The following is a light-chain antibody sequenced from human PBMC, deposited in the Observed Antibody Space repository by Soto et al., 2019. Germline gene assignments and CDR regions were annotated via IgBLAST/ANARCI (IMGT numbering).Light chain of an antibody. CDR2: GAS. Sequence: ETVVTQSPVTLSVSPGEGATLSCRTSQSVGYNLAWYQQKPGQAPRPLIYGASTRITGIPARFSGSGSGTEFTLTITSLQSDDFAVYYGQQYGNWPEYSFGQGTKLQIK. J-gene: IGKJ2*03. V-gene: IGKV3-15*01. CDR1: QSVGYN. CDR3: QQYGNWPEYS.